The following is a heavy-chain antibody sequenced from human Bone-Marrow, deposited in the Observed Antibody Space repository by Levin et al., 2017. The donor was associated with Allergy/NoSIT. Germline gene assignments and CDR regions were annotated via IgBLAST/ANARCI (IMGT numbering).Heavy chain of an antibody. CDR3: AADYYADYSFDY. Sequence: GESLKISCAASGFTFKTYAMNWVRQAPGKGLEWVSTISSSGGYRFYADSVKGRFTISRDESKTTLYLQMNGLRAEDTAIDYCAADYYADYSFDYWGQGTLVTVSS. V-gene: IGHV3-23*01. CDR2: ISSSGGYR. CDR1: GFTFKTYA. D-gene: IGHD4-17*01. J-gene: IGHJ4*02.